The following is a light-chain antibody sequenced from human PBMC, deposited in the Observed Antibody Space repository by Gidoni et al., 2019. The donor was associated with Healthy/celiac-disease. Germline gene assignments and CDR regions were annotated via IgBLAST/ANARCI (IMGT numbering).Light chain of an antibody. J-gene: IGKJ1*01. CDR1: QSVSSY. V-gene: IGKV3-11*01. CDR3: QQRRNWWT. Sequence: EIVLTQSPATLSLSPGESAPLSCTASQSVSSYLSWYQQKPGQAPRLLIYDASNRATGIPDRFSGSGSGTDFTLTISRLESEDFAVYYCQQRRNWWTFGQGTKVEIK. CDR2: DAS.